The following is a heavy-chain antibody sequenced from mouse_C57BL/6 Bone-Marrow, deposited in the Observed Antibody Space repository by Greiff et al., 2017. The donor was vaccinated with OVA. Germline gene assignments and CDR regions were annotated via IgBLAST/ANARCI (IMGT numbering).Heavy chain of an antibody. V-gene: IGHV1-62-2*01. D-gene: IGHD1-1*01. CDR1: GYTFTEYT. CDR3: ARHGEYCGSSYAMDY. CDR2: FYPGSGSI. J-gene: IGHJ4*01. Sequence: QVQLQQSGAELVKPGASVKLSCKASGYTFTEYTIHWVKQRSGQGLEWIGWFYPGSGSITYNEKFKDKATLTADKSSSKVYMELSRLTSEVTAVYCCARHGEYCGSSYAMDYWGQGTSVTVSS.